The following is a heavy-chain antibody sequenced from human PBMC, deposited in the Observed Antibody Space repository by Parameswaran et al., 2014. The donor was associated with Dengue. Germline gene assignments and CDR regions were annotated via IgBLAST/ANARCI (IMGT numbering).Heavy chain of an antibody. CDR3: AREFSNYVGFDP. CDR2: IYYSGST. V-gene: IGHV4-31*03. D-gene: IGHD4-11*01. J-gene: IGHJ5*02. Sequence: SETLSLTCTVSGGSISSGGYYWSWIRQHPGKGLEWIGYIYYSGSTYYNPSLKSRVTISVDTSKNQFSLKLSSVTAADTAVYYCAREFSNYVGFDPWGQGTLVTVSS. CDR1: GGSISSGGYY.